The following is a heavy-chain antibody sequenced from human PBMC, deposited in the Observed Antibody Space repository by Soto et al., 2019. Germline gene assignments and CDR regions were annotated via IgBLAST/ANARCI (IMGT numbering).Heavy chain of an antibody. CDR1: GGSISSSNW. Sequence: PSETLSLTCAVSGGSISSSNWWSWVRQPPGKGLEWIGEIYHSGSTNYNPSLKSRVTISVDKSKNQFSLKLSSVTAADTAVYYCARSSNYFWGSHRHNRPFDFWCQGPLVSVSS. CDR3: ARSSNYFWGSHRHNRPFDF. D-gene: IGHD3-16*02. V-gene: IGHV4-4*02. J-gene: IGHJ4*02. CDR2: IYHSGST.